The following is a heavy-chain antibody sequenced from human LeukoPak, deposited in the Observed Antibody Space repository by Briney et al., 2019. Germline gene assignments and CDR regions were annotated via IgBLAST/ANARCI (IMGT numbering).Heavy chain of an antibody. D-gene: IGHD3-9*01. CDR2: ISGRDDST. V-gene: IGHV3-23*01. CDR3: AKWGDYDVLTGYYDSDY. Sequence: GASLRLSCAASGFSFSNYAMSWVRQVPGKGLEWVSAISGRDDSTYYADSVKGRFTISRDTSKSTLYLQMNSLRAEDTAVYYCAKWGDYDVLTGYYDSDYWGQGTLVTVSS. CDR1: GFSFSNYA. J-gene: IGHJ4*02.